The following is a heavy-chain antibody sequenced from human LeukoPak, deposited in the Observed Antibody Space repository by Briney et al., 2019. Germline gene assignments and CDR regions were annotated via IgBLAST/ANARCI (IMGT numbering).Heavy chain of an antibody. CDR1: GFTFSSYA. V-gene: IGHV3-7*01. CDR2: IREDGTEK. D-gene: IGHD3-3*01. J-gene: IGHJ6*03. Sequence: GGSLRLSCAASGFTFSSYAMTWVRQAPGKGLEWVANIREDGTEKNYVDSVKGRFTISRDNAKNSLYLQMNSLRAEDTAVYYCARDDFWSGYRYYYMDVWGKGTTVTVSS. CDR3: ARDDFWSGYRYYYMDV.